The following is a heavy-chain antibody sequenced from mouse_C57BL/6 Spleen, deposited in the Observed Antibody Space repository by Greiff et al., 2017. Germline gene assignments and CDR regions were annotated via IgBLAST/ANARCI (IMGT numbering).Heavy chain of an antibody. CDR2: INPNNGGT. V-gene: IGHV1-22*01. CDR1: GYTFTDYN. CDR3: ARAYYGSSCWYFDV. Sequence: EVQLQQSGPELVKPGASVKMSCKASGYTFTDYNMHWVKQSHGKSLEWIGSINPNNGGTSYNQKFKGKATLTVNKSSRTAYMELRSLTSEDSAVYYCARAYYGSSCWYFDVWGTGTTVTVSS. D-gene: IGHD1-1*01. J-gene: IGHJ1*03.